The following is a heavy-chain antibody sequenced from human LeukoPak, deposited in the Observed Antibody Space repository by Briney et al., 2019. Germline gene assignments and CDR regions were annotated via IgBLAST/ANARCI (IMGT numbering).Heavy chain of an antibody. CDR2: INAGNGNT. Sequence: ASVKVSCKASGYTFTSYAMHWVRQAPGQRLEWMGWINAGNGNTKYSQKFQGRVTITRDTSASTACMELSSLRSEDTAVYYCARSIVVVPAARGFDYWGQGTLVTVSS. CDR3: ARSIVVVPAARGFDY. J-gene: IGHJ4*02. CDR1: GYTFTSYA. V-gene: IGHV1-3*01. D-gene: IGHD2-2*01.